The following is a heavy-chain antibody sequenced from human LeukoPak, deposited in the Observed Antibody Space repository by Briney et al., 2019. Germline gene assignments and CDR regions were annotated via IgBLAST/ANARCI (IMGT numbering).Heavy chain of an antibody. D-gene: IGHD1-26*01. CDR3: ARAGVGATGPADY. Sequence: GGSLRLSCAASGFTFSSYGMHWVRQAPGKGLEWVAVIWYDGSSTYYADSVKGRLTISRDNSKNTLYLRMNSLRAEDTAVYYCARAGVGATGPADYWGQGTLVTVSS. V-gene: IGHV3-33*01. J-gene: IGHJ4*02. CDR2: IWYDGSST. CDR1: GFTFSSYG.